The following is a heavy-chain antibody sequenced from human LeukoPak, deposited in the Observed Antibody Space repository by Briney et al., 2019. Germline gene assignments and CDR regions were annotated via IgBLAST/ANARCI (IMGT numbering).Heavy chain of an antibody. CDR2: IHSSGKT. CDR1: GFTFSDYY. D-gene: IGHD2-8*01. V-gene: IGHV3-66*01. J-gene: IGHJ3*02. CDR3: ARDLYLDAFDI. Sequence: GGSLRLSCAASGFTFSDYYMSWVRQAPGKGLEWVSVIHSSGKTYYADSVKGRFTISRDNSKNTLYIQMNSLRVADTAMYYCARDLYLDAFDIWGQGTMVTVSS.